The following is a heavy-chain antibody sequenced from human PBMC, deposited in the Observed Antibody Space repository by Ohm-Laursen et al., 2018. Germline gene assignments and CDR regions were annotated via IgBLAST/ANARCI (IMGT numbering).Heavy chain of an antibody. CDR2: IYYSGST. D-gene: IGHD1-26*01. CDR1: GGSISSGGYY. Sequence: SQTLSLTCTVSGGSISSGGYYWSWIRQHPGKGLEWIGYIYYSGSTYYNPSLKSRVTISVDTSKNQFSLKLSSVTAADTAVYYCARALVGATESYYFDYWGQGTLVTVSS. CDR3: ARALVGATESYYFDY. J-gene: IGHJ4*02. V-gene: IGHV4-31*03.